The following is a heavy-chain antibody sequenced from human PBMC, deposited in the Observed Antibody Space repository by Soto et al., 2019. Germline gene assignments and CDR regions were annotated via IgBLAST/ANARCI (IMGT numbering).Heavy chain of an antibody. D-gene: IGHD5-18*01. CDR1: DYTFTSYG. J-gene: IGHJ2*01. CDR2: ISVNNGNT. CDR3: ERAFSYGSYWYFDL. Sequence: VQLVQSGAEVKKPGDSVKVSCKASDYTFTSYGITWVRQAPGQGREWMGWISVNNGNTNYALKFQGRVTMTTDTSTNTAYMELWTLRSDDTAAYYCERAFSYGSYWYFDLWGRGTLVTVSS. V-gene: IGHV1-18*01.